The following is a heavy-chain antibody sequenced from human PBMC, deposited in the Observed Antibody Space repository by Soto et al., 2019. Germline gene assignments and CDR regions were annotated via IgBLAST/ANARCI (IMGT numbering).Heavy chain of an antibody. V-gene: IGHV4-34*01. CDR3: ARGRWSYYFDS. CDR1: GGTFSSYH. J-gene: IGHJ4*02. CDR2: ITQSGST. D-gene: IGHD6-13*01. Sequence: SETLSLTCAVSGGTFSSYHWSWIRQPPGKGLEWIAEITQSGSTNYNSSLKSRITISLDTSKSQFSLNLSSVTAADTAIYYCARGRWSYYFDSWGQGVLVTVSS.